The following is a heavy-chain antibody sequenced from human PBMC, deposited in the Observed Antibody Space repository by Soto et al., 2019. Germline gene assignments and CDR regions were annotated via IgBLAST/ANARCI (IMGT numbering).Heavy chain of an antibody. D-gene: IGHD3-9*01. J-gene: IGHJ4*02. V-gene: IGHV1-3*01. CDR3: ARHNVYDILTVLFDY. CDR1: GYTFTSYA. CDR2: INAGNGNT. Sequence: ASVKVSCKASGYTFTSYAMHWVRQAPGQRLEWMGWINAGNGNTKYSQKFQGRVTITRDTSASTAYMELSSLRSEDTAVYYCARHNVYDILTVLFDYWGQGTLVTVSS.